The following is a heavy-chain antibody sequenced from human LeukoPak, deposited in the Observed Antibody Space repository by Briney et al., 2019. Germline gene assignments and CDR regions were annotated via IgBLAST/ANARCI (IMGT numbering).Heavy chain of an antibody. Sequence: SVKVSSKASGGTFSSYTISWVRQAPGQGLEWVGRIIPILGIANYAQKFQGRVTITADKSTSTAYMELSSLRSEDTAVYYCARDTAGRGYCSSTSCWDQDYWGQGTLVTVSS. J-gene: IGHJ4*02. CDR1: GGTFSSYT. V-gene: IGHV1-69*04. CDR3: ARDTAGRGYCSSTSCWDQDY. CDR2: IIPILGIA. D-gene: IGHD2-2*01.